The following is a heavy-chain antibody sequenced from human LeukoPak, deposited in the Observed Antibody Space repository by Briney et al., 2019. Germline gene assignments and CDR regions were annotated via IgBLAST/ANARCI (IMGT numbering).Heavy chain of an antibody. D-gene: IGHD3-22*01. V-gene: IGHV1-2*02. CDR1: GYTFTGYY. Sequence: ASVKVSCKASGYTFTGYYMHWLRQAPGQGLEWMGWINPNSGGTNYAQKFQGRVTMTRDTSISTAYMELSRLRSDDTAVYYCARDRGYDSSGYTRWAYDYWGQGTLVTVSS. J-gene: IGHJ4*02. CDR3: ARDRGYDSSGYTRWAYDY. CDR2: INPNSGGT.